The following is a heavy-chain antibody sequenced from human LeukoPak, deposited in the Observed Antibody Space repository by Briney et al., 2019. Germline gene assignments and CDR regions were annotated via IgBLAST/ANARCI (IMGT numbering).Heavy chain of an antibody. D-gene: IGHD6-13*01. J-gene: IGHJ2*01. CDR2: IYYSGST. CDR3: ARTYGSSGLGYFDL. V-gene: IGHV4-59*01. Sequence: PSETLSLTCSVSGGPISGYQWNWIRQPPGKGLEWIGYIYYSGSTNYSPSLKSRLTISVDTSKNQFSLKLSSVTAADTAVYYCARTYGSSGLGYFDLWGRGTLVTVSS. CDR1: GGPISGYQ.